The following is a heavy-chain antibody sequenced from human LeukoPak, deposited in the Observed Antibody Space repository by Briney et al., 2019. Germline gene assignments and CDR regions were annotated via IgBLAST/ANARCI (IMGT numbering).Heavy chain of an antibody. J-gene: IGHJ5*02. CDR2: ISWNSGSI. CDR1: GFTFDDYA. D-gene: IGHD3-9*01. Sequence: GGSLRLSCAASGFTFDDYAMHWVRQAPGKGLEWVSGISWNSGSIGYADSVKGRFTISRDNAKNSLYLQMNSLRAEDTALYYCAKDALNYDILTGSIPGSWFDPWGQGTLVTVSS. V-gene: IGHV3-9*01. CDR3: AKDALNYDILTGSIPGSWFDP.